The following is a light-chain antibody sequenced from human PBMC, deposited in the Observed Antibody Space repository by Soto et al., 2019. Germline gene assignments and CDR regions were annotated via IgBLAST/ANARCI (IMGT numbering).Light chain of an antibody. CDR3: MQALETPT. Sequence: DIVMTQSPLSLPVTPGEPASISCTSSESLLHSNGYNYVDWYLQKAGQSPQLLIYLSSNRASGGPDRFSGSGSGTDFTLKISRVEAGDVGVYYCMQALETPTFGQGTRLEIK. J-gene: IGKJ5*01. CDR2: LSS. V-gene: IGKV2-28*01. CDR1: ESLLHSNGYNY.